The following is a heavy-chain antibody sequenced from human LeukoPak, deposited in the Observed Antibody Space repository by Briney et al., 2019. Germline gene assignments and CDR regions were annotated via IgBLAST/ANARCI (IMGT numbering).Heavy chain of an antibody. Sequence: ASVKVSCKASGYTFTGYYMHWVRQAPGQGLEWMGWINPNSGGTNYAQKFQGRVTMTRDTSISTAYMELSRLRSDDTAVYYCARDANGGEYSSSWSVWFDLWGQGTLVTVSS. CDR2: INPNSGGT. CDR3: ARDANGGEYSSSWSVWFDL. CDR1: GYTFTGYY. V-gene: IGHV1-2*02. D-gene: IGHD6-6*01. J-gene: IGHJ5*02.